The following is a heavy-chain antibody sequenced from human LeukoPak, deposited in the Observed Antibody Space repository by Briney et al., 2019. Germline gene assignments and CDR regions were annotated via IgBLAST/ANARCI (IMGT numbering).Heavy chain of an antibody. CDR1: GYTFTGYY. CDR2: ISPNSGGT. D-gene: IGHD2-21*01. V-gene: IGHV1-2*06. CDR3: ARDVVVGNAFDI. Sequence: ASVKVSCKASGYTFTGYYMHWVGQAPGQGLEWMGRISPNSGGTNYAQKFQGRVTMTRNTSISTAYMELSRLRSDDTAVYYCARDVVVGNAFDIWGQGTMVTVSS. J-gene: IGHJ3*02.